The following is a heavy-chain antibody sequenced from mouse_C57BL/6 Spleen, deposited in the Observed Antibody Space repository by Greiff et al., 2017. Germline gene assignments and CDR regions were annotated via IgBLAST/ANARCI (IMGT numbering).Heavy chain of an antibody. CDR3: ARFPCGGSYDYFGY. CDR1: GYTFTSYW. CDR2: IHPNSGST. D-gene: IGHD1-1*02. V-gene: IGHV1-64*01. Sequence: QVQLQQPGAELVKPGASVKLSCKASGYTFTSYWMHWVKQRPGQGLEWIGMIHPNSGSTNYNEKFKSKATLTVDKSSSTAYMQLSSLTSEDSAVYYWARFPCGGSYDYFGYWGQGTTLTVSS. J-gene: IGHJ2*01.